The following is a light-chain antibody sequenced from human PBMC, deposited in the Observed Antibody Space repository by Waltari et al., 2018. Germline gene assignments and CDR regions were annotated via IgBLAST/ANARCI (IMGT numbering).Light chain of an antibody. CDR3: QQYEGLPRT. CDR2: AAS. CDR1: QDINNY. J-gene: IGKJ2*02. Sequence: DIQMTQSPSSLSASVGDRVTITCQASQDINNYLNWYQQKPGKAPKLLIYAASNLQTGVPSRFSGGGSGTDFTFVISNLQPEDIATYYCQQYEGLPRTFGQGTKLEMK. V-gene: IGKV1-33*01.